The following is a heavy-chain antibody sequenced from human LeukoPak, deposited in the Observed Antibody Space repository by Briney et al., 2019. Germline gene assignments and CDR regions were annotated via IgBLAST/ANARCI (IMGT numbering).Heavy chain of an antibody. Sequence: GGSLRLSCAASGFTFSSYAMSWVRQAPGRGPEWVSGISVSGGSTYYADSVEGRFTISRDNSKNTLYLQMNSLRAEDTAVYYCAKDSSNIMGARLDYWGQGTLVTVSS. CDR3: AKDSSNIMGARLDY. V-gene: IGHV3-23*01. CDR2: ISVSGGST. D-gene: IGHD1-26*01. J-gene: IGHJ4*02. CDR1: GFTFSSYA.